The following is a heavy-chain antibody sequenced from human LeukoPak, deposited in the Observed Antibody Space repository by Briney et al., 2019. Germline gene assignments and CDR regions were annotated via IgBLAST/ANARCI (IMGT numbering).Heavy chain of an antibody. CDR2: IFYSGIT. Sequence: SETLSLTCTVPGGSISNDYWSWIRQPPGKGLEYIGYIFYSGITNYNPSLKSRVTISVDTSKSQFSLKLTSVTAADTAVYYCARLGARGENSGYYAYFDYWGQGTLVTVSS. CDR3: ARLGARGENSGYYAYFDY. D-gene: IGHD3-22*01. J-gene: IGHJ4*02. CDR1: GGSISNDY. V-gene: IGHV4-59*01.